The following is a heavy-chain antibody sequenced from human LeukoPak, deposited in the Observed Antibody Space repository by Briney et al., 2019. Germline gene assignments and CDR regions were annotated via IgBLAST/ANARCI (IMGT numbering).Heavy chain of an antibody. CDR1: GFTFSSYC. V-gene: IGHV3-48*02. CDR2: IYSSGTTI. CDR3: ARDPHALDY. Sequence: GGSLRLSCAASGFTFSSYCMHWVRQAPGKGLEWVSYIYSSGTTIYYADSVKGRFTISRDNAKNSLYLQMNSLRDEDTAVYYCARDPHALDYWGQGTLVTVSS. J-gene: IGHJ4*02.